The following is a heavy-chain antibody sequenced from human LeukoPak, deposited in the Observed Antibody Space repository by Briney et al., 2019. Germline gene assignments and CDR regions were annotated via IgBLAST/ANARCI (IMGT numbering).Heavy chain of an antibody. CDR3: ARLYSSTWEGYFQH. Sequence: PSETLSLTCTVSGGSISRYYWSWIRQPPGKGLEWIGYIYYSGSTNYNPSLKSRVTISVDTSKNQFSLKLSSVTAADTAVYYCARLYSSTWEGYFQHWGQGTLVTVSS. J-gene: IGHJ1*01. V-gene: IGHV4-59*01. CDR2: IYYSGST. CDR1: GGSISRYY. D-gene: IGHD6-13*01.